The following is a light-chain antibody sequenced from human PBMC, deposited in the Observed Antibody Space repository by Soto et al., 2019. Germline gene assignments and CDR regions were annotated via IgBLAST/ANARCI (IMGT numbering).Light chain of an antibody. CDR3: QHYNSYSEA. V-gene: IGKV1-5*03. Sequence: QMTQSPSTLSASVVDIVTITCRASQSISSWLAWYQQKPGKAPKLLIYKASTLKSGVPSRFSGSGSGTEFTLTISSLQPDDFATYYCQHYNSYSEAFAQGTKVDI. CDR1: QSISSW. J-gene: IGKJ1*01. CDR2: KAS.